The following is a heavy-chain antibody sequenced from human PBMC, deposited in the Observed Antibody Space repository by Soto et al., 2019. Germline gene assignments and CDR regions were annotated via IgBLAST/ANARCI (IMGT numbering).Heavy chain of an antibody. V-gene: IGHV3-23*01. D-gene: IGHD1-1*01. J-gene: IGHJ3*02. Sequence: EAQLLEAGGGLVRPGGSLRLSCTASGFTFSNYAMSWVRQAPGKGLEWVSVIGGDGGSTYYADSVKGRFTVSRDNSKNTLYLQTDSLRADDTAVYYCAKDSISYNRIYDPFDIWGQGTMVTVSS. CDR2: IGGDGGST. CDR1: GFTFSNYA. CDR3: AKDSISYNRIYDPFDI.